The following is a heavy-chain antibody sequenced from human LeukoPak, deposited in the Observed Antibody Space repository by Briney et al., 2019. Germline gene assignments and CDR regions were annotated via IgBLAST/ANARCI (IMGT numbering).Heavy chain of an antibody. CDR3: ARSPRPAGTGIDY. Sequence: SETLSLTCSVSGGSISGGSISGYHWSWIRQPPGKGLELIAYMHYSGTTHYNPSLKSRVSISVDTSRKQISLELTSVTAADTAVYYCARSPRPAGTGIDYWGQGTLVTVSS. CDR1: GGSISGGSISGYH. D-gene: IGHD1-26*01. V-gene: IGHV4-61*08. J-gene: IGHJ4*02. CDR2: MHYSGTT.